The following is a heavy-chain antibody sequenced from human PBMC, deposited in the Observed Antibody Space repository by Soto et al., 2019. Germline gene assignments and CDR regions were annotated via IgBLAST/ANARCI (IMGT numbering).Heavy chain of an antibody. D-gene: IGHD3-16*01. J-gene: IGHJ4*02. V-gene: IGHV4-34*01. CDR3: ARGGGKIFDY. CDR1: GGSFSGYY. Sequence: QVQLQQWGAGLLKPSETLSLTCAVYGGSFSGYYWHWIRQPPGKGLEWIGEINHSGSTNYNPSLKSRVTISVDTSKNQFSLKLSSVTAADTAVYYCARGGGKIFDYWGQGALVTVSS. CDR2: INHSGST.